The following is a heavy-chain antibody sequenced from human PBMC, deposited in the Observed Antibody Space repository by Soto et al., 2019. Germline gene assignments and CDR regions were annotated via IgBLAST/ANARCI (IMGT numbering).Heavy chain of an antibody. V-gene: IGHV3-23*01. J-gene: IGHJ3*02. CDR1: GFTFSSYA. D-gene: IGHD4-17*01. CDR3: ARWDPSRDYAVNDAFDI. CDR2: ISGSGGST. Sequence: GGSLRLSCAASGFTFSSYAMSWVRQAPGKGLEWVSAISGSGGSTYYADSVKGRFTISRDNSKNTLYLQMNSLRAEDTAVYYCARWDPSRDYAVNDAFDIWGQGTMVTVSS.